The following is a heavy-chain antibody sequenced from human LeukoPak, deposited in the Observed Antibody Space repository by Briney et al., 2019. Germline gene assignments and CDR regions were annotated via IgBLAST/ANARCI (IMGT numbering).Heavy chain of an antibody. CDR2: IKQDGSER. D-gene: IGHD3-10*01. V-gene: IGHV3-7*01. CDR1: GLTFSGFS. Sequence: GGSLRLSCAASGLTFSGFSMSWVRQSPTKGLEWVANIKQDGSERYYVDSVKGRFTISRDNAKNSLSLQMNNLRAEDTAVYYCARAGSHWHYVYWGQGTVVTVSS. CDR3: ARAGSHWHYVY. J-gene: IGHJ4*02.